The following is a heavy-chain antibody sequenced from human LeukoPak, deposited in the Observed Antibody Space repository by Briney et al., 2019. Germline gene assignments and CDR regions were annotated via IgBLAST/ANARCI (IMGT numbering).Heavy chain of an antibody. Sequence: SGGSLRLSCAASGFGFSSYTMNWVRQAPGKGREWVSSIDSSSSYIYYAGSVKGRFTISRDNARNSLYLQMNSLRAEDTAVYYCAKDMGDYGDFNYYYYYMDVWGKGTTVTVSS. J-gene: IGHJ6*03. CDR3: AKDMGDYGDFNYYYYYMDV. CDR2: IDSSSSYI. D-gene: IGHD4-17*01. CDR1: GFGFSSYT. V-gene: IGHV3-21*01.